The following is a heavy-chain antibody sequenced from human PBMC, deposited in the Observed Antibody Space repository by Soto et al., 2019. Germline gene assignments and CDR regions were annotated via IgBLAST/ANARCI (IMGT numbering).Heavy chain of an antibody. D-gene: IGHD3-22*01. CDR1: GFTFDYYW. CDR2: SNGDGSFT. Sequence: SGGALRVSCAASGFTFDYYWMHWVRQAPGKGLVWVSRSNGDGSFTSYADAVKGRFTISRDNAKNTLSLQMNSLRAEDTAVYYCAREIYDDYDSSGFDHWGQVTLVTVSS. J-gene: IGHJ4*02. V-gene: IGHV3-74*01. CDR3: AREIYDDYDSSGFDH.